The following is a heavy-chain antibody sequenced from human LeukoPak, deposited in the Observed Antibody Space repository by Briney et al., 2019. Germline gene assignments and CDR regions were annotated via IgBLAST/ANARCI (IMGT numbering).Heavy chain of an antibody. CDR2: ISSSSSTI. J-gene: IGHJ4*02. CDR3: ARRYYDSSGPRSGILGY. D-gene: IGHD3-22*01. CDR1: GFTFSSYA. Sequence: GGSLRLSCAASGFTFSSYAMTWVRQAPGKGLEWVSYISSSSSTIYYADSVKGRFTISRDNAKNSLYLQMNSLRAEDTAVYYCARRYYDSSGPRSGILGYWGQGTLVTVSS. V-gene: IGHV3-48*04.